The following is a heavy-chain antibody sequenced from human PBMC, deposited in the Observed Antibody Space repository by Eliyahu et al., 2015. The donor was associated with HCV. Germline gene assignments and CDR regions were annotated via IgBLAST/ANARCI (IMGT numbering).Heavy chain of an antibody. J-gene: IGHJ6*03. CDR2: XKSKTDGGTT. CDR1: GFTFXXAW. CDR3: TTGAPGGFDYYLDV. V-gene: IGHV3-15*01. Sequence: EVQLVESGGGLVKPGGSXRLSCAASGFTFXXAWMSXVXQAXGKGLEWXGRXKSKTDGGTTDYAAPVKGRFTISRDDSKSTLYLQMNSLKTEDTAVYYCTTGAPGGFDYYLDVWGQGTTVTVSS. D-gene: IGHD3-10*01.